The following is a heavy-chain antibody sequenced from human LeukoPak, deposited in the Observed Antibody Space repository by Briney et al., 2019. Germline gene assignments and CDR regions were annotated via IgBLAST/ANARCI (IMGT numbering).Heavy chain of an antibody. CDR3: ARQGGYSIPFSV. CDR2: IYASRRT. CDR1: GGSIRSYY. V-gene: IGHV4-4*09. D-gene: IGHD6-13*01. J-gene: IGHJ6*01. Sequence: SETLSLTCTGSGGSIRSYYWSWIRLPPGEGLECIDYIYASRRTNYNPSLESRVTISLDTTRTQFSLRLSSVIAADSAVYYCARQGGYSIPFSVSGKRTTVTVSP.